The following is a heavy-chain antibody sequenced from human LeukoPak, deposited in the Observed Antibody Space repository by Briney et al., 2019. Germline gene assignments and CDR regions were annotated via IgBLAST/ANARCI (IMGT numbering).Heavy chain of an antibody. D-gene: IGHD3-16*02. CDR2: ISGSGGST. CDR1: GFTFSSYA. J-gene: IGHJ4*02. Sequence: GGSLRLSCAASGFTFSSYAMSWVRQAPGKGLEWVSAISGSGGSTYYADSVKGRFTISRDNSKNTLYLQMNSLRAEDTAVYYCAKDQSAAYYDYVWGSYRQYYFDYWGQGTLVTVCS. V-gene: IGHV3-23*01. CDR3: AKDQSAAYYDYVWGSYRQYYFDY.